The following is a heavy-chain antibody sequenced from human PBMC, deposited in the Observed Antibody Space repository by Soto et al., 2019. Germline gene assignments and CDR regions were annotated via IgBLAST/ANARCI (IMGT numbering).Heavy chain of an antibody. CDR3: AKMDFGTVDY. J-gene: IGHJ4*02. V-gene: IGHV3-23*01. CDR1: GFTFTNYA. Sequence: EVQLLESGGGLVQPGGSWRLSCAASGFTFTNYALGWVRQAPGKGLEWVSALSGSGYSTYYADSVRGRFTISRDNSKNTLYLQMNSLRAEDTAVYYCAKMDFGTVDYWGQGTLVTVSS. D-gene: IGHD3-3*01. CDR2: LSGSGYST.